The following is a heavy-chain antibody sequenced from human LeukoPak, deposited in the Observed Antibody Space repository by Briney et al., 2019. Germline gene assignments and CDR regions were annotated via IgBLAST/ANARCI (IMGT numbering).Heavy chain of an antibody. J-gene: IGHJ4*02. Sequence: GASVKVSCKASGYTFTSYYMHWVRQAPGQGLEWMGIINPSGGSTSYAQKFQGRVTMTRDTSTSTVYMELSSLRSEDTAVYYCARGEYCTNGVCPYSAHYWGQGTLVTVSS. V-gene: IGHV1-46*01. CDR3: ARGEYCTNGVCPYSAHY. CDR2: INPSGGST. CDR1: GYTFTSYY. D-gene: IGHD2-8*01.